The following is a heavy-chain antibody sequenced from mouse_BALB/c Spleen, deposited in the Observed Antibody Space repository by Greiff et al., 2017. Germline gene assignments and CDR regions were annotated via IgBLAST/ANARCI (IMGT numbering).Heavy chain of an antibody. CDR2: IDPENGNT. CDR3: ASGYFDY. V-gene: IGHV14-1*02. J-gene: IGHJ2*01. CDR1: GFNINDYY. Sequence: VHVKQSGAELVRPGALVKLSCKASGFNINDYYMHWVKQRPEQGLEWIGWIDPENGNTIYDPKFLGKASITADTSSNTAYLQLSSLTSEDTSVYYCASGYFDYWGQGTTLTVSS.